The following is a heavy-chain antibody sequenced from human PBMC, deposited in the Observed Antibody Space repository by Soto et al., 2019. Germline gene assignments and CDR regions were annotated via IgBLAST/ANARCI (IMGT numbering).Heavy chain of an antibody. CDR1: GYTFTGYY. V-gene: IGHV1-2*02. Sequence: ASVKVSCKASGYTFTGYYMHWVRQAPGQGLEWMGWINPNSGGTSYAQKFQGRVTMTRDTSISTAYMELSRLRSDDTAVYYCARLRDSSGYLDYWGQGTLVTVSS. J-gene: IGHJ4*02. CDR3: ARLRDSSGYLDY. D-gene: IGHD3-22*01. CDR2: INPNSGGT.